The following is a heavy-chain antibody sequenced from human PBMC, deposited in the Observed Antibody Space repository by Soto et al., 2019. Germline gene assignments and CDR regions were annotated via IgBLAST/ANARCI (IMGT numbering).Heavy chain of an antibody. D-gene: IGHD5-18*01. CDR1: GGSISSSNW. J-gene: IGHJ5*02. CDR2: IYHSGST. Sequence: PSETLSLTCAVFGGSISSSNWWSWVRQPPGKGLEWIGEIYHSGSTNYNPSLKSRVTISVDKSKNQFSLKLSSVTAADTAVYYCAREMLGQDTAMGWFDPWGQGTLVTVSS. CDR3: AREMLGQDTAMGWFDP. V-gene: IGHV4-4*02.